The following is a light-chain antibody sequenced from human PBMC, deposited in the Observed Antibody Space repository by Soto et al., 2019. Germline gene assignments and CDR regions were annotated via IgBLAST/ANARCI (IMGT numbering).Light chain of an antibody. CDR3: QYYGSSPPDT. CDR2: GTS. Sequence: EIVLTQSPGTLSLSLGERATLSCRASQSVSGTYSAWYQQKPGQAPRLLIYGTSNRAAGIPDRCSGSGSGTDCSLTISRLEPEDFAVYYCQYYGSSPPDTFGQGTKLEIK. CDR1: QSVSGTY. V-gene: IGKV3-20*01. J-gene: IGKJ2*01.